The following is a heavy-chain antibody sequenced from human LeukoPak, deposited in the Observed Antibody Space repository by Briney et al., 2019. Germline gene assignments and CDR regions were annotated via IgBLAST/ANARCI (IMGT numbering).Heavy chain of an antibody. V-gene: IGHV4-59*08. J-gene: IGHJ3*02. D-gene: IGHD6-6*01. CDR2: SYYSGST. CDR1: GGSISSYF. Sequence: SETLSLTCSVSGGSISSYFWSWIRQPPGKGLEYIGYSYYSGSTDYNPSLKSRVTISVDTSNQFSLMLTSVTAADTAVYYCARQSIAARRAFDIWGQGTMVTVSS. CDR3: ARQSIAARRAFDI.